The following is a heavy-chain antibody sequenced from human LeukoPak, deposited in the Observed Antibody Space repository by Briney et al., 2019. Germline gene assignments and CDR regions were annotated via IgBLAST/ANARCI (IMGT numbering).Heavy chain of an antibody. J-gene: IGHJ3*02. Sequence: PGRSLRLSCAASGFTFSSYGMHSVRQAPGKGLEWVAVISYDGSNKYYADSVKVRFTISRDNSKNTLYLQMNSLRAEDTAVYYCAKGRSVATNYDAFDIWGQGTMVTVSS. V-gene: IGHV3-30*18. CDR1: GFTFSSYG. CDR3: AKGRSVATNYDAFDI. CDR2: ISYDGSNK. D-gene: IGHD5-12*01.